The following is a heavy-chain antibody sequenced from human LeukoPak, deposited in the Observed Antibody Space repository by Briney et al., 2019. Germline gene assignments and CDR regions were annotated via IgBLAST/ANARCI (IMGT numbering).Heavy chain of an antibody. CDR1: GFTFSSYG. V-gene: IGHV3-33*06. J-gene: IGHJ6*04. CDR2: IWYDGSNK. Sequence: GGSLRLSCAASGFTFSSYGMHWVRQAPGKGLEWVAVIWYDGSNKYYADSVKGRFTISRDNSKNTLYLQMNSLRAEDTAVYYCAKARIQLWFVLDVWGKATTVTVSS. CDR3: AKARIQLWFVLDV. D-gene: IGHD5-18*01.